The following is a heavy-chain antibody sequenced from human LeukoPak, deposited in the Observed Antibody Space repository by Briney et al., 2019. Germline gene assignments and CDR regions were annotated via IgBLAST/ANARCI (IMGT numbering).Heavy chain of an antibody. Sequence: ASVKVSCKASGYTFTSYGISWVRQAPGQGLEWMGWISAYNGNTNFAQKLQGRVTMTTDTSTSTAYMELRSLRSDATAVYYCARDDYYDSSGYYDYWGQGTLVTVSS. CDR2: ISAYNGNT. D-gene: IGHD3-22*01. V-gene: IGHV1-18*01. CDR1: GYTFTSYG. CDR3: ARDDYYDSSGYYDY. J-gene: IGHJ4*02.